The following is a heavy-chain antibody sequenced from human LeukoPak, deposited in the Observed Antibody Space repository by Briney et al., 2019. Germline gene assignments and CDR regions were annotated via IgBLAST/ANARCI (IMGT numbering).Heavy chain of an antibody. J-gene: IGHJ4*02. Sequence: GESLKISCKGSGYSFTSYWIGWVRQMPGKGLEWMGIIYPGDSDTRYSPSFQGQVTISADKSISTAYLQWSSLKASDTAMYYCARTVGDIVAPQYYFDYWGQETLVTVSS. CDR3: ARTVGDIVAPQYYFDY. V-gene: IGHV5-51*01. CDR2: IYPGDSDT. CDR1: GYSFTSYW. D-gene: IGHD5-12*01.